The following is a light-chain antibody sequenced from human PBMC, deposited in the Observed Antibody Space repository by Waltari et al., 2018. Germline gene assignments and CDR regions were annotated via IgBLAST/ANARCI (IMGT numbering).Light chain of an antibody. CDR3: QQYNTYST. V-gene: IGKV1-5*03. CDR2: KAS. J-gene: IGKJ1*01. Sequence: DIQMTQFPSTLSASVGDRVTITCRASQSVSSWLAWYQQKPGKAPKLLIYKASTLEGGVPSRFSGSGSGTEFTLTISSLQPDDFETYYCQQYNTYSTFGQGTKADIK. CDR1: QSVSSW.